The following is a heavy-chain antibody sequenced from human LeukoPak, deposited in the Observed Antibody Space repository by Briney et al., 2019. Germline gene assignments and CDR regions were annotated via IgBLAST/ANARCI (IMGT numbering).Heavy chain of an antibody. J-gene: IGHJ4*02. Sequence: ATVKVSCKASGYTFTSYGIIWVRQAPGQGLEWMGWISAYNGNTNYAQKLQGRVTMTTDTSTSTAYMELRSLRSDDTAVYYCAREVGSSWYPIYYFDYWGQRTMVTVSS. D-gene: IGHD6-13*01. CDR2: ISAYNGNT. V-gene: IGHV1-18*01. CDR3: AREVGSSWYPIYYFDY. CDR1: GYTFTSYG.